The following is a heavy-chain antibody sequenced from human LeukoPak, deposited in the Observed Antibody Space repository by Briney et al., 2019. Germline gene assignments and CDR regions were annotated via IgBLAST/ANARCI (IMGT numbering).Heavy chain of an antibody. Sequence: GGSLRLSCAASAFTFSDHYMDWVRQAPGKGLEWVGRTRNKANSYTTEYAASVKGRFTISRDDSKNSLYLQMNSLKTEDTAVYYCARVGDYGDYFWGQGTLVTVSS. CDR1: AFTFSDHY. CDR2: TRNKANSYTT. V-gene: IGHV3-72*01. J-gene: IGHJ4*02. D-gene: IGHD4-17*01. CDR3: ARVGDYGDYF.